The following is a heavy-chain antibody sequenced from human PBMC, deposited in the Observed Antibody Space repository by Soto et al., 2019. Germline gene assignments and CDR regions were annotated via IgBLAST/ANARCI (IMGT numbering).Heavy chain of an antibody. J-gene: IGHJ4*02. Sequence: WGSLRLSCAASGFTFSNAWMNWVRQAPGKGLEWVGPIKSKTDGGTTDYAAPVKGRFTISRDDSKNTLYLQMNSLKTEDTAVYYCTTDWHITMVRGVTGYWGQGTLVTVSS. D-gene: IGHD3-10*01. CDR2: IKSKTDGGTT. CDR3: TTDWHITMVRGVTGY. V-gene: IGHV3-15*07. CDR1: GFTFSNAW.